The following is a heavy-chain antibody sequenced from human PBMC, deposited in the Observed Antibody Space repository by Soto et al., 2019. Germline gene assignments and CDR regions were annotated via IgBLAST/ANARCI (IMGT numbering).Heavy chain of an antibody. J-gene: IGHJ4*02. CDR1: GFSLSTSGMC. CDR3: ARIWSSSGGRYYFDY. V-gene: IGHV2-70*11. CDR2: IDWDDDK. Sequence: SGPTLVNPTQTLTLTCTFSGFSLSTSGMCVSWIRQPPGKALEWLARIDWDDDKYYSTSLKTRLTISKDTSKNQVVLTMTNMDPVDTATYYCARIWSSSGGRYYFDYWGQGTLVTVSS. D-gene: IGHD6-6*01.